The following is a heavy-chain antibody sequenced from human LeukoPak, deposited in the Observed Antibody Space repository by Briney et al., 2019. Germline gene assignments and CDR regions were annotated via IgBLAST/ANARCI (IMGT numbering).Heavy chain of an antibody. CDR3: ARAYYYDSSGNDAFDI. CDR1: GYTFTGYY. CDR2: INPNSGGT. J-gene: IGHJ3*02. Sequence: GASVKVSCXASGYTFTGYYMHWVRQAPGQGLEWMGRINPNSGGTNYAQKFQGRVTMTRDTSISTAYMELSRLRSDDTAVYYCARAYYYDSSGNDAFDIWGPGTMVTVSS. D-gene: IGHD3-22*01. V-gene: IGHV1-2*06.